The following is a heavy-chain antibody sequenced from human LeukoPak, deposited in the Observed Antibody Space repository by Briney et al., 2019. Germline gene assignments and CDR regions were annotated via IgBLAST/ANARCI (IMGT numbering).Heavy chain of an antibody. V-gene: IGHV3-21*01. J-gene: IGHJ4*02. CDR1: GFTFSGYT. Sequence: GGSLRLSCAASGFTFSGYTMNWVRQAPGKGLEWVSSISSSGDYIYYADSVKGRFTISRDNAKNSLYLQMNSLRAEDTAVYYCARDSGYYYDSSGYYPNWGQGTLVTVSS. CDR3: ARDSGYYYDSSGYYPN. D-gene: IGHD3-22*01. CDR2: ISSSGDYI.